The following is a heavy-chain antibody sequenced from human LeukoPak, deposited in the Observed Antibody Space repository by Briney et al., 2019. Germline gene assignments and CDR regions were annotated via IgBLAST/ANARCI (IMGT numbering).Heavy chain of an antibody. CDR2: VNWSGGST. CDR3: ARGGGYTYDKYFQH. Sequence: RPGGSLRLSCAASGFTFDDYGMSWVRQAPGKGLEWVSGVNWSGGSTGYADYVKGRFTISRDNAKNSLYLQMNSLRAEDTALYYCARGGGYTYDKYFQHWGQGTLVTVSS. J-gene: IGHJ1*01. D-gene: IGHD3-9*01. CDR1: GFTFDDYG. V-gene: IGHV3-20*04.